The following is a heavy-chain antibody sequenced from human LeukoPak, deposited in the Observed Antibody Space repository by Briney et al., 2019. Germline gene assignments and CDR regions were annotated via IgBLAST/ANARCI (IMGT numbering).Heavy chain of an antibody. CDR1: GYTTNTFG. CDR2: ISPYNAYT. CDR3: ANVAKGRYFYYYMDV. D-gene: IGHD2-15*01. V-gene: IGHV1-18*01. J-gene: IGHJ6*03. Sequence: ASVKVSCKASGYTTNTFGITWVRQAPGQGLEGIGWISPYNAYTKYADRLQGRVTLTTDTSTTTSYMELRSLRSDDTALYFCANVAKGRYFYYYMDVWGKGTTVIVS.